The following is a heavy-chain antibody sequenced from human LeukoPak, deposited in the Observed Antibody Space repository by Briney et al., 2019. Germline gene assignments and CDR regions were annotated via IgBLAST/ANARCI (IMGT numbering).Heavy chain of an antibody. J-gene: IGHJ4*02. CDR2: IYSGGST. D-gene: IGHD3-9*01. Sequence: GGSLRLSCAASGFTVSSNYMSWVRQAPGKGLEWVSVIYSGGSTYYADSVKGRFTISRDNSKKTLYLQMNSLRAEDTAVYYCARTAYYDILTGYYNPDYWGQGTLVTVSS. CDR1: GFTVSSNY. V-gene: IGHV3-66*01. CDR3: ARTAYYDILTGYYNPDY.